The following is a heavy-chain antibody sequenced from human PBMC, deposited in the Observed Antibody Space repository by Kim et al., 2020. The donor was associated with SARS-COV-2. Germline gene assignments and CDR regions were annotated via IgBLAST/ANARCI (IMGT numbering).Heavy chain of an antibody. V-gene: IGHV4-39*07. D-gene: IGHD2-2*01. CDR2: IYYSGST. J-gene: IGHJ3*02. CDR1: GGSISSSSYY. CDR3: SLEAVVVPEHAFDI. Sequence: SETLSLTCTVSGGSISSSSYYWGWIRQPPVKGLEWIGSIYYSGSTYYNPSLKSRVTISVDTSKNQFSLMLSSVTAADTAVYYCSLEAVVVPEHAFDICSQGIMVNVAS.